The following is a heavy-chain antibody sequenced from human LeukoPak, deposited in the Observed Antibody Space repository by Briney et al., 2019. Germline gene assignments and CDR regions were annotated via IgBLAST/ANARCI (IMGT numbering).Heavy chain of an antibody. J-gene: IGHJ4*02. V-gene: IGHV3-23*01. Sequence: GGSLRLSCAASGFTFSSYAMSWVRQAPGKGLEWVSAISGSGGSTYYADSVKGRFTISRDNSKNTLYLQMNSLRAEDTAVYYCAKMSILRYFDWLWWSNYFDYWGQGTLVTVSS. CDR1: GFTFSSYA. CDR3: AKMSILRYFDWLWWSNYFDY. CDR2: ISGSGGST. D-gene: IGHD3-9*01.